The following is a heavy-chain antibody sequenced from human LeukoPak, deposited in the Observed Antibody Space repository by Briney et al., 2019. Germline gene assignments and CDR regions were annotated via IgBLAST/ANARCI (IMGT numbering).Heavy chain of an antibody. CDR1: VFALCSHW. Sequence: GASLRLSCAASVFALCSHWMTWVRKVPWRGPEWMANVNRDGSETYYLDSVKGRFTISKDNAKNSLYLQMNSLRAEDTALYHCARNNGMDVWGQGTTVIVSS. J-gene: IGHJ6*02. V-gene: IGHV3-7*03. CDR2: VNRDGSET. CDR3: ARNNGMDV.